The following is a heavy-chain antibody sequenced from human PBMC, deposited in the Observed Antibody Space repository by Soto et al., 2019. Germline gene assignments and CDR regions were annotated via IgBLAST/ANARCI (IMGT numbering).Heavy chain of an antibody. Sequence: PGESLNISCKGSGYSFTSYWIGWVRQMPGKGLEWMGIIYPGDSDTRYSPSFQGQVTISADKSISTAYLQWSSLKASDTAMYYCATTSSRYCSGGSCKLDYRGQGTLVPGSS. J-gene: IGHJ4*02. V-gene: IGHV5-51*01. D-gene: IGHD2-15*01. CDR1: GYSFTSYW. CDR2: IYPGDSDT. CDR3: ATTSSRYCSGGSCKLDY.